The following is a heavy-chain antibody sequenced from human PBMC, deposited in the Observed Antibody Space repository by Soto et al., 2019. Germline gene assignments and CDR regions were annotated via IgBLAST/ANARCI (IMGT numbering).Heavy chain of an antibody. CDR3: ARDRGYDGHGYYHNAMDG. CDR2: IRGFSPYT. CDR1: GFTLRTYT. V-gene: IGHV3-21*01. D-gene: IGHD2-15*01. Sequence: NPWGSLRLSCVASGFTLRTYTMNWVRQAPGKGLEWVSGIRGFSPYTFYAESVKGRFTISRDNAKNSLYLQMNSLGVEDTAVYYCARDRGYDGHGYYHNAMDGWGQGTTVTVSS. J-gene: IGHJ6*02.